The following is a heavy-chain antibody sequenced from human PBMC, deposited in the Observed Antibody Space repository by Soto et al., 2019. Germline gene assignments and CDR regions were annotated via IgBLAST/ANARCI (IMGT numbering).Heavy chain of an antibody. Sequence: EGSLRLSCAASGFTFSSYGMHWVRQAPGKGLEWVAVISYDGSNKYYADSVKGRFTISRDNSKNTLYLQMNSLRAEDTAVYYCAKPYYDIFTGRAPGGMDTLGQETTLTISS. CDR1: GFTFSSYG. CDR2: ISYDGSNK. J-gene: IGHJ6*02. D-gene: IGHD3-9*01. CDR3: AKPYYDIFTGRAPGGMDT. V-gene: IGHV3-30*18.